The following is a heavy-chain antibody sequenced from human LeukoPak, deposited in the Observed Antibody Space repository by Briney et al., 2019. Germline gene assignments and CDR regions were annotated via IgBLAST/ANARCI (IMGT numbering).Heavy chain of an antibody. D-gene: IGHD4-17*01. CDR2: MKPDGSEK. CDR1: GFTFSSYW. J-gene: IGHJ4*02. CDR3: ARGHGDYGIN. V-gene: IGHV3-7*01. Sequence: SGGSLRLSCAVSGFTFSSYWMTWVRQAPGKGLEWVATMKPDGSEKYYVDSVKGRFTISRDNAKNSLYLQMNSLRAEDTAVYYCARGHGDYGINWGQGPLVTVSS.